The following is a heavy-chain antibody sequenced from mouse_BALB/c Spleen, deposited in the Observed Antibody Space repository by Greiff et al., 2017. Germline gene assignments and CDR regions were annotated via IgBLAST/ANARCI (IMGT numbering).Heavy chain of an antibody. D-gene: IGHD1-1*01. Sequence: DVHLVESGGGLVQPGGSRKLSCAASGFTFSSFGMHWVRQAPEKGLEWVAYISSGSSTIYYADTVKGRFTISRDNPKNTLFLQMTSLRSEDTAMYYCARDTTVYFDYWGQGTTLTVSS. V-gene: IGHV5-17*02. J-gene: IGHJ2*01. CDR1: GFTFSSFG. CDR2: ISSGSSTI. CDR3: ARDTTVYFDY.